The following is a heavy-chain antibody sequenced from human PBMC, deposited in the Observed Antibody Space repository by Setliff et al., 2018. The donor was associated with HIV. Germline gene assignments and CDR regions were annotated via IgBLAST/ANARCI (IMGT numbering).Heavy chain of an antibody. CDR1: GYSISSGYH. V-gene: IGHV4-38-2*01. CDR3: ARSYCAADCAHNSPRGMDV. CDR2: IYHSGST. J-gene: IGHJ6*02. Sequence: SETLSLTCSVSGYSISSGYHWAWIRHPQGKGLEWIGSIYHSGSTYYNPSRKSRVTISVDASKNQFSLKLNSLTAADTAVYYCARSYCAADCAHNSPRGMDVWGQGTTVTVSS. D-gene: IGHD2-21*02.